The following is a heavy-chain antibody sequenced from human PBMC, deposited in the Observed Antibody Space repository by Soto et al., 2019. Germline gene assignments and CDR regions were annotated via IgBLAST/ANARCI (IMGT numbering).Heavy chain of an antibody. J-gene: IGHJ6*02. CDR3: ARDTSGKGYYYHGMDV. CDR1: GGSVSSADYY. Sequence: QVQLQESGPGLVKPSQTLSLTCTVSGGSVSSADYYWSWIRQHPGKGLEWIGYIYYSGSTYYNPSLKSRVTISVDTSKTQFSLNLSSVTAADTAVYYCARDTSGKGYYYHGMDVWGQGITVTVSS. D-gene: IGHD1-1*01. CDR2: IYYSGST. V-gene: IGHV4-31*03.